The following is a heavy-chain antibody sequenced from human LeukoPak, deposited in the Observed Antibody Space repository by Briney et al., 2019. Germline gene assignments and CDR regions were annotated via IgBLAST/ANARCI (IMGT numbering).Heavy chain of an antibody. CDR1: GFTFSSYA. D-gene: IGHD1-1*01. V-gene: IGHV3-23*01. J-gene: IGHJ4*02. CDR2: ISGNGGTT. Sequence: GGSLRLSCAASGFTFSSYAMSWVRQAPGKGLEWVSVISGNGGTTYYRDSVKGRFTISRDNSKNTLYLQMNSLRAEDTAVYYCAKDGTTTITFDYWGPGTLVTVSS. CDR3: AKDGTTTITFDY.